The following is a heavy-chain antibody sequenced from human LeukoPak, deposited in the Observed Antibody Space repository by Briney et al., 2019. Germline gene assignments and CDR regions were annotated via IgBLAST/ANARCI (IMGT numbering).Heavy chain of an antibody. Sequence: PGGSLRLSCAASGFDFSSNWMHWVRHAPGQGLVWVSRIKGDGSSTTYADSVKGRFSISRDNAKNTLYLQMNSLRVEDTAVYYCARGRPHGNDYWGQGTLVTVSS. CDR2: IKGDGSST. V-gene: IGHV3-74*01. D-gene: IGHD4-23*01. J-gene: IGHJ4*02. CDR1: GFDFSSNW. CDR3: ARGRPHGNDY.